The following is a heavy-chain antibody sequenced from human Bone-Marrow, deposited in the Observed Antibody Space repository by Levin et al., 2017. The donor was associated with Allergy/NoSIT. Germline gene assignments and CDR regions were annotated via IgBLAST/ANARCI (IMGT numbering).Heavy chain of an antibody. CDR1: GFTFSSYE. V-gene: IGHV3-48*03. J-gene: IGHJ6*03. CDR2: ISSSGSTI. CDR3: ARVAILEWLLTPSIYYDYYMDV. Sequence: GGSLRLSCAASGFTFSSYEMNWVRQAPGKGLEWVSYISSSGSTIYYADSVKGRFTISRDNAKNSLYLQMNSLRAEDTAVYYCARVAILEWLLTPSIYYDYYMDVWGKGTTVTVSS. D-gene: IGHD3-3*01.